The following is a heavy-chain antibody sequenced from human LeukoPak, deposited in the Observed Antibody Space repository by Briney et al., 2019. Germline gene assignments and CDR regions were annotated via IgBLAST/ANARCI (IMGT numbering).Heavy chain of an antibody. Sequence: GGSLRLSCAASGFTFSSYTMNWVRQAPGKGLEWVSSISSSSSYIYYADSVKGRFTISRDNAKNSLYLQMNSLRAEDTAVYYCARDTGAYYDSGGLDYWGQGTLVTVSS. D-gene: IGHD3-22*01. CDR2: ISSSSSYI. J-gene: IGHJ4*02. V-gene: IGHV3-21*01. CDR3: ARDTGAYYDSGGLDY. CDR1: GFTFSSYT.